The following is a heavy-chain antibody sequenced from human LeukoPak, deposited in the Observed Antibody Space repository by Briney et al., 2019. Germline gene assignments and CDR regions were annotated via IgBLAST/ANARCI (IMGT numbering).Heavy chain of an antibody. CDR1: GFTFSSYV. CDR3: AAGRGYDILTGYYRFDP. Sequence: GGSLRLSCAASGFTFSSYVMHWVRQAPGKGLEWVAVISYDGSNKYYADSVKGRFTISRDNSKNTLYLQMNSLRAEDTAVYYCAAGRGYDILTGYYRFDPWGQGTLVTVSS. V-gene: IGHV3-30-3*01. D-gene: IGHD3-9*01. CDR2: ISYDGSNK. J-gene: IGHJ5*02.